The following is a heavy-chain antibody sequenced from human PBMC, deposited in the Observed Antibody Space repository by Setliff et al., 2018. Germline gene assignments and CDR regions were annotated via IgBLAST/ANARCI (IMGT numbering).Heavy chain of an antibody. V-gene: IGHV4-38-2*01. CDR1: GASITSGHY. D-gene: IGHD3-3*01. CDR3: ASPRRDDLDSPFDAFDI. CDR2: MSHRGRT. J-gene: IGHJ3*02. Sequence: PSETLSLTCGVSGASITSGHYWGWIRQPPGKGLEWFATMSHRGRTYYNPSLESRVTMSRDTSKNQFSLRLTSAAAADTAVYYCASPRRDDLDSPFDAFDIWGQGTMVTVSS.